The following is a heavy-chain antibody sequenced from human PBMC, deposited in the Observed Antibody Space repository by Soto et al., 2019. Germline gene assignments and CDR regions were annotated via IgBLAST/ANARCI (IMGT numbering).Heavy chain of an antibody. CDR3: AREDRDRETGLVPAAIDGMDV. CDR1: GGTFSRYS. CDR2: IIPIFGIA. J-gene: IGHJ6*02. V-gene: IGHV1-69*08. Sequence: QVQLVQSGAEVKKPGSSVKVSCKASGGTFSRYSITWVRQAPGHGLEWIGRIIPIFGIASYAQKFQGRVTITADESTSTADMELSSLRSDDTAVYYCAREDRDRETGLVPAAIDGMDVWDQGTTVTVSS. D-gene: IGHD2-2*01.